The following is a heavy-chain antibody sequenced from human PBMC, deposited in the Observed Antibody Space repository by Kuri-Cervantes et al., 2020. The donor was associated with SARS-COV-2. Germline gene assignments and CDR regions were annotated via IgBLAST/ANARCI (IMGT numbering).Heavy chain of an antibody. CDR1: GGAFRTYG. D-gene: IGHD2-15*01. Sequence: SVKVSCKASGGAFRTYGVIWVRQATGQGLECLVRLVPMFATANYAQDFQGRISITADEATKTIYLELRSLRSDDTAVYYCARDRYCSAGNCYLSRSQDNWLDTWGQGTQVTVSS. CDR2: LVPMFATA. J-gene: IGHJ5*02. CDR3: ARDRYCSAGNCYLSRSQDNWLDT. V-gene: IGHV1-69*13.